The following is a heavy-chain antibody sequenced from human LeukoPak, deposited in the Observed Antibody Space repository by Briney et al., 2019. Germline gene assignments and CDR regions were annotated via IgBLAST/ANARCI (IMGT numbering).Heavy chain of an antibody. CDR1: GYTFTSYG. D-gene: IGHD3-10*01. J-gene: IGHJ6*04. CDR3: AREYYYGSGSYGMDV. Sequence: GASVKVSCKVSGYTFTSYGISWVRQAPGQGLEWMGWIGAYNSNTNYEQKVQGRVTMTTDTSTSTAYMELRSLRSDDTAMYYCAREYYYGSGSYGMDVWGKGTTVTVSS. V-gene: IGHV1-18*04. CDR2: IGAYNSNT.